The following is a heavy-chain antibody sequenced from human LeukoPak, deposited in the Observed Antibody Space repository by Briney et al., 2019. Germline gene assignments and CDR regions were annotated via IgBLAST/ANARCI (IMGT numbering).Heavy chain of an antibody. J-gene: IGHJ5*02. CDR1: GFTFSSYR. Sequence: GGSLRLSCAASGFTFSSYRMNWVRQAPGKGLEWVSSISSSSSYIYYADSVKGRFTISRDNAKNSLYLQMNSLRAEDTAVYYCARDCSGGSCYGWYNWFDPWGQGTLVTVSS. CDR2: ISSSSSYI. CDR3: ARDCSGGSCYGWYNWFDP. D-gene: IGHD2-15*01. V-gene: IGHV3-21*01.